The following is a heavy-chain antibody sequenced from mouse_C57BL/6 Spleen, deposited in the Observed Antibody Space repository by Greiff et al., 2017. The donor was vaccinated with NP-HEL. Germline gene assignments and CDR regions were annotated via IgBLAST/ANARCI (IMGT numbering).Heavy chain of an antibody. CDR1: GYTFTDYE. D-gene: IGHD2-5*01. CDR3: TRSSNYIYAMDY. Sequence: QVQLKESGAELVRPGASVTLSCKASGYTFTDYEMHWVKQTPVHGLEWIGAIDPETGGTAYNQKFKGKAILTADKSSSTAYMELRSLTSEDSAVYYCTRSSNYIYAMDYWGQGTSVTVSS. J-gene: IGHJ4*01. CDR2: IDPETGGT. V-gene: IGHV1-15*01.